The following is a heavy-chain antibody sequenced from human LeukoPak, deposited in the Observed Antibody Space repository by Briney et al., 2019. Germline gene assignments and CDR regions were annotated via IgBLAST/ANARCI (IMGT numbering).Heavy chain of an antibody. J-gene: IGHJ4*02. CDR1: GYYFPSYW. D-gene: IGHD5/OR15-5a*01. V-gene: IGHV5-51*01. CDR3: ARLNSDMVSST. Sequence: GEPLKISCKGSGYYFPSYWIAWVRQMPGKGLEWMGIIYPADSDSRYSPSFEGQVTLSVDKSTNTAHLEWSSLKVADTGVYYCARLNSDMVSSTWGQGTPVTVSS. CDR2: IYPADSDS.